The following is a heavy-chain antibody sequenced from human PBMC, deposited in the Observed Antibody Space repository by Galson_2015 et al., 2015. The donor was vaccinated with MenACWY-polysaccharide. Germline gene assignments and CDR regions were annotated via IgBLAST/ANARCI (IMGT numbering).Heavy chain of an antibody. J-gene: IGHJ4*02. CDR2: MNPNSGNS. Sequence: QAPGQGLEWMAWMNPNSGNSGYAQKFHGRVTLTKDTSINTAYLELSSLRSEDTAMYYCARTFGDFDYWGQGTLVTVSS. D-gene: IGHD3-10*01. CDR3: ARTFGDFDY. V-gene: IGHV1-8*01.